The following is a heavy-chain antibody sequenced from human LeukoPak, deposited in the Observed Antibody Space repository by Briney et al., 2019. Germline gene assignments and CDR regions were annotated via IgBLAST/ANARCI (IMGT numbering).Heavy chain of an antibody. CDR2: TVSEIDGGTT. J-gene: IGHJ6*02. D-gene: IGHD1-7*01. Sequence: GGSLRLSCAASGFTLNYAWMSWVRQVPGKGLEWVGQTVSEIDGGTTDYAAPVKGRFTISRDDSKSTLYLQMNSLKIEDTAVYYCTTDEDWNYARKDVWGQGATVIVSS. CDR3: TTDEDWNYARKDV. CDR1: GFTLNYAW. V-gene: IGHV3-15*04.